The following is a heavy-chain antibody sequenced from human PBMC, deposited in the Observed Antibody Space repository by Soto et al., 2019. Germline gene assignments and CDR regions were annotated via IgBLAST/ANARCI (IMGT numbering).Heavy chain of an antibody. D-gene: IGHD4-4*01. CDR2: INPGDSDI. V-gene: IGHV5-51*01. J-gene: IGHJ6*02. Sequence: PGDYLKIECKASGYSFTTYWIAWVRQMPGKGLEWMGIINPGDSDIRYSPSFQGQVTISADNSISTAYLQWSSLKASDTAMYYCARHEQFYYYYYGMDVWGQGTAVTVSS. CDR3: ARHEQFYYYYYGMDV. CDR1: GYSFTTYW.